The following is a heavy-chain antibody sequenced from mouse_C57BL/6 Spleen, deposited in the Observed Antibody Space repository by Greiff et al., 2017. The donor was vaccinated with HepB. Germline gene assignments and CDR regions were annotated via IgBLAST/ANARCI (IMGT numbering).Heavy chain of an antibody. V-gene: IGHV2-2*01. CDR2: IWSGGST. D-gene: IGHD1-1*01. Sequence: VQLQQSGPGLVQPSQSLSITCTVSGFSLTSYGVHWVRQSPGKGLEWLGVIWSGGSTDYNAAFISRLSISKDNSKSQVFFKMKSLQADDTAIYYCARDGITLDGGYYFDYWGQGTTLTVSS. CDR1: GFSLTSYG. J-gene: IGHJ2*01. CDR3: ARDGITLDGGYYFDY.